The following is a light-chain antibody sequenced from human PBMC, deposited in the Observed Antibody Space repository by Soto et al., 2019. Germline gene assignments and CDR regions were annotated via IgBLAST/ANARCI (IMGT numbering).Light chain of an antibody. V-gene: IGKV3-11*01. Sequence: EIVLTQSPATLSLSPGTGATLSCRASQIVTSSLAWYQQRPGQAPRLLIYDTFTRATGIPARFSAKGAGTDFTLTFSSLEPEDSAVFFCQLRRDWPPTYTFGQGTKLE. J-gene: IGKJ2*01. CDR3: QLRRDWPPTYT. CDR2: DTF. CDR1: QIVTSS.